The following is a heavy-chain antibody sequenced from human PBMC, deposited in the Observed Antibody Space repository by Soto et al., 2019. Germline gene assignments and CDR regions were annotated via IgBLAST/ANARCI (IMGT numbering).Heavy chain of an antibody. Sequence: PGGSLRLSCAASGFMFSAYTMNWVRQAPGKGLEWLSSISDDSSYIDYADPLRGRFTVSRDNARNSLYLQIDSLGVEDTAVYYCATPYYFNHWGPGTLVTVS. CDR2: ISDDSSYI. CDR3: ATPYYFNH. J-gene: IGHJ1*01. D-gene: IGHD3-16*01. V-gene: IGHV3-21*06. CDR1: GFMFSAYT.